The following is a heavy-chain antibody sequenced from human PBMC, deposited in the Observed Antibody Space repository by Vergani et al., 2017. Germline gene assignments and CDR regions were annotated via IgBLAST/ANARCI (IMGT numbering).Heavy chain of an antibody. Sequence: EVQLVPSGAEVKKPGESLKISCQISGYSFTNYWIGWVRQMPGKGLEWMGIIHPSDSDTRYSPSFQGQVTISVDKSISTGYLQRSSLSASYSAMYYCARLYGRDSSGSKYFDYWGQGTLVTVSS. CDR3: ARLYGRDSSGSKYFDY. J-gene: IGHJ4*02. V-gene: IGHV5-51*01. CDR2: IHPSDSDT. CDR1: GYSFTNYW. D-gene: IGHD3-22*01.